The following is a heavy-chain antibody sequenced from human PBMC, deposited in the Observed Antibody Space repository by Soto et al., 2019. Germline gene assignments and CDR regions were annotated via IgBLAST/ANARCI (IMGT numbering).Heavy chain of an antibody. V-gene: IGHV3-48*02. CDR1: GFTFSSYS. Sequence: GGSLRLSCAASGFTFSSYSMNWVRQAPGKGLEWVSYISSSSSTIYYADSVKGRFTISRDNAKNSLYLQMNSLRDEDTAVYYCARDPTSSVYYYYGMDVWGQGTTVTVSS. CDR3: ARDPTSSVYYYYGMDV. CDR2: ISSSSSTI. J-gene: IGHJ6*02. D-gene: IGHD6-25*01.